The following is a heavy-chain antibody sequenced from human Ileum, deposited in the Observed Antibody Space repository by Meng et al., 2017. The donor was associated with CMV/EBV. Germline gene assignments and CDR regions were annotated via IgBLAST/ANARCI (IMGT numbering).Heavy chain of an antibody. V-gene: IGHV4-4*02. CDR1: GGSISRANW. CDR3: TTGSAYSPPGQFHQ. CDR2: VYRGGNA. J-gene: IGHJ4*02. D-gene: IGHD3-22*01. Sequence: QLQLQVSGPGLDKPSGTLFCHCAVSGGSISRANWWLWVRQTPRKGLEWIGEVYRGGNAMYNPSLQGRLTISVDDSTNQVSLRLRSVTAADTAMYYCTTGSAYSPPGQFHQWGQGTLVTVSS.